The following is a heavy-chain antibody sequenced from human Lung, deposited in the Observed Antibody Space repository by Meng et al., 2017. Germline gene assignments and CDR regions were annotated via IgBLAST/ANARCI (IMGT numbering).Heavy chain of an antibody. CDR2: INHSGST. Sequence: QVQLQQWGAGLLNPSETLSLICVVSGGFFSDYYWSWIRQPPGKGLEWIGEINHSGSTNYNPSLESRATISVDTSQNNLSLKLSSVTAADSAVYYCARGPTTMAHDFDYWGQGTLVTVSS. CDR3: ARGPTTMAHDFDY. D-gene: IGHD4-11*01. CDR1: GGFFSDYY. J-gene: IGHJ4*02. V-gene: IGHV4-34*01.